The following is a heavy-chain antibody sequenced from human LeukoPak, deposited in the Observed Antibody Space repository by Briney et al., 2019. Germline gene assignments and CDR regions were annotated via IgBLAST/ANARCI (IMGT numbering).Heavy chain of an antibody. CDR3: ARADSSSWKYFDY. CDR1: GGSISSGGYS. V-gene: IGHV4-30-2*01. CDR2: IYHSGST. D-gene: IGHD6-13*01. Sequence: SQTLSLTCAVSGGSISSGGYSWSWIRQPPGKGLEWIGYIYHSGSTYYNPSLKSRVTISVDRSKNQFSLKLSSVTAADTAVYYCARADSSSWKYFDYWGQGTLVTVSS. J-gene: IGHJ4*02.